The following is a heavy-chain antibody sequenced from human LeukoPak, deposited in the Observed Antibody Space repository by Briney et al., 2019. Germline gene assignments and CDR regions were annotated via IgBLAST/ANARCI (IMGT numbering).Heavy chain of an antibody. CDR3: ARAGITGTTY. D-gene: IGHD1-7*01. CDR2: IYYSGST. J-gene: IGHJ4*02. Sequence: PSETLSLTCTVSGGSISSYYWSWIRQPPGKGLEWIGYIYYSGSTNYNPSLKSRVTISVDTSKNQFSLKLSSVTAADTAVYYCARAGITGTTYWGQGALVTVSS. V-gene: IGHV4-59*12. CDR1: GGSISSYY.